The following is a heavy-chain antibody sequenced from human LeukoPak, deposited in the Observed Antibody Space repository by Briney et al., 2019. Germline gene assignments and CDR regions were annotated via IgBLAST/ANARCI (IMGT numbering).Heavy chain of an antibody. CDR2: INHSGST. J-gene: IGHJ4*02. CDR3: ARTPGIAVAGTKYFDY. CDR1: GGSLSGYY. Sequence: SETLSLTCAVYGGSLSGYYGSWIRQPPGKGLEWIGEINHSGSTNYNPSLKSRVTISVDTSKTQFSLKLSSVTAANTAVYYCARTPGIAVAGTKYFDYWGEGTLVTVSS. D-gene: IGHD6-19*01. V-gene: IGHV4-34*01.